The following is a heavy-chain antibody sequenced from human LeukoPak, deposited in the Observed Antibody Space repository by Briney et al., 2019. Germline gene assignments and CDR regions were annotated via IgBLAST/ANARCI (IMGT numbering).Heavy chain of an antibody. CDR1: GYTFTNYY. J-gene: IGHJ3*02. V-gene: IGHV1-8*03. CDR2: MNPNSGNT. D-gene: IGHD2-21*02. CDR3: AREENIVVVTAIGTGAFDI. Sequence: ASVKVSCKASGYTFTNYYMHWVRQAPGQGLEWMGWMNPNSGNTGSAQKFQGRVTITRNTSISTAYMELSSLRSEDTAVYYCAREENIVVVTAIGTGAFDIWGQGTMVTVSS.